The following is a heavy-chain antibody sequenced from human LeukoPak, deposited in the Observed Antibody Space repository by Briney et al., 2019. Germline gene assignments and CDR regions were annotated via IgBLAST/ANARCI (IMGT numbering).Heavy chain of an antibody. V-gene: IGHV4-59*01. D-gene: IGHD2-2*01. Sequence: SEILSLTCTVSGGSISSYYWSWIRQPPGKGLEWIGYISYTENTNYNPSLKSRVTISVDTSKKQFSLNLSSVTAADTAVYYCARDGRNCSNTYCYPWFDPWGQGILVTVAS. CDR1: GGSISSYY. CDR3: ARDGRNCSNTYCYPWFDP. CDR2: ISYTENT. J-gene: IGHJ5*02.